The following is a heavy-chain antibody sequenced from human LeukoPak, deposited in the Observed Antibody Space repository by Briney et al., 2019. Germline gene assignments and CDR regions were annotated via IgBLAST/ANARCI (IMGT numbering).Heavy chain of an antibody. Sequence: SETLSLTCTVSGGTISRNYWSWIRQPPGKGLEWVAYIDYSGSTNYNPSLKSRHTISMDASKNQFSLKLSSVPAADTAVYYCARDRRRELLHAFDIWGQGTMVTVSS. CDR1: GGTISRNY. CDR2: IDYSGST. V-gene: IGHV4-59*01. D-gene: IGHD2-15*01. CDR3: ARDRRRELLHAFDI. J-gene: IGHJ3*02.